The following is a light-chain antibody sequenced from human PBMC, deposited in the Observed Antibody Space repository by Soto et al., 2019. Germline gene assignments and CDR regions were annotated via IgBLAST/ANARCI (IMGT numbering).Light chain of an antibody. CDR3: QQSYNLPRT. CDR1: QTIRNY. J-gene: IGKJ3*01. CDR2: SAS. V-gene: IGKV1-39*01. Sequence: IQMTQSPSSLSASVGDRVTITCRASQTIRNYLNWYQQIPGKAPRLLIDSASSLQSGVPSRFRGSGSGTEFTLTISSLQPEDCATYFCQQSYNLPRTFGPGTTVAIK.